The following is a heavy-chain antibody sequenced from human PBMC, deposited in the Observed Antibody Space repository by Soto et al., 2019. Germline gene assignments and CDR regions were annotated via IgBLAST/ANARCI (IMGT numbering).Heavy chain of an antibody. Sequence: TLSLTCTVSGGSISSGDYYWSWIRQPPGKGLEWIGYIYYSGSTYYNPSLKSRVTISVDTSKNQFSLKLSSVTAADTAVYYCAREGGIVGATTVDYWGQGTLVTVSS. V-gene: IGHV4-30-4*01. CDR3: AREGGIVGATTVDY. CDR2: IYYSGST. CDR1: GGSISSGDYY. J-gene: IGHJ4*02. D-gene: IGHD1-26*01.